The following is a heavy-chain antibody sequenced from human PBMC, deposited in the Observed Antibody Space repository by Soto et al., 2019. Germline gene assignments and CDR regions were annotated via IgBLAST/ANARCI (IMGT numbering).Heavy chain of an antibody. Sequence: SSVKVSCKASGGTFSSYAISWVRKEPGQGLEWMGGIIPIFGTANYAQKFQGRVTITRDTSASTAYMELSSLRSEDTAVYYCARADMVRGVIIQIFAFDIWGQGTMVTVSS. CDR2: IIPIFGTA. D-gene: IGHD3-10*01. J-gene: IGHJ3*02. CDR3: ARADMVRGVIIQIFAFDI. V-gene: IGHV1-69*05. CDR1: GGTFSSYA.